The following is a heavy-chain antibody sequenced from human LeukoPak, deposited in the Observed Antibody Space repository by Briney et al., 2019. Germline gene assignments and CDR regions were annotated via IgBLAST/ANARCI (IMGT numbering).Heavy chain of an antibody. CDR1: GFTFSSYA. CDR3: AKHRFESGGYHSTD. Sequence: GGSLRLSCAASGFTFSSYAMSWVRQAPGKGLGWVSVISDSGGSTYYADSVKGRFTISRDNSKDTLYLQVNSLRAEDTAVYYCAKHRFESGGYHSTDWGQGTLVTVSS. J-gene: IGHJ4*02. D-gene: IGHD3-22*01. CDR2: ISDSGGST. V-gene: IGHV3-23*01.